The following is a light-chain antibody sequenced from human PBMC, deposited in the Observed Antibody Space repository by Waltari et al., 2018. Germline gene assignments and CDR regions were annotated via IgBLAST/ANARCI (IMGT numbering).Light chain of an antibody. Sequence: DIQMTQSPSSLSASLGDRVTITCRASQTISTNLNWYQHRPGKVPKLLIYAATFLQSGVPSRFSGSGSGTDFTLTISSLQAEDFATYYCQQSYTPPPTFGQGTRLDIK. CDR1: QTISTN. J-gene: IGKJ5*01. CDR2: AAT. CDR3: QQSYTPPPT. V-gene: IGKV1-39*01.